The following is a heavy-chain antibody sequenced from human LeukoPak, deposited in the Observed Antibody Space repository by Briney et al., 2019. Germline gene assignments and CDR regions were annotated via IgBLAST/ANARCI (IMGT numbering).Heavy chain of an antibody. D-gene: IGHD2-15*01. V-gene: IGHV3-7*01. Sequence: PGGSLRLSCAASGFNVITNYMSWVRQAPGKGLEWVANIKADGSEKHYVHSVKGRFTISRDNAKNSLYLQMNSLRDEDTAVYYCATYSRVVGDSFHFWGQGTMVTVSS. CDR1: GFNVITNY. J-gene: IGHJ3*01. CDR2: IKADGSEK. CDR3: ATYSRVVGDSFHF.